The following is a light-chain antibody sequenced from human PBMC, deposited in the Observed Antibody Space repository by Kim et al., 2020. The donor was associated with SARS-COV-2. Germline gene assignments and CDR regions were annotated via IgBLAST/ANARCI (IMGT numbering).Light chain of an antibody. J-gene: IGLJ3*02. V-gene: IGLV1-47*01. CDR2: RNN. Sequence: GQSVTVSCSGSSSNIGSNYVYWYQQLPGTAPKLLIYRNNQGPSGVPDRFSCSKSGASASLAISGLRSEDEADYYCAAWDDSLSGWVFGGGTQLTVL. CDR3: AAWDDSLSGWV. CDR1: SSNIGSNY.